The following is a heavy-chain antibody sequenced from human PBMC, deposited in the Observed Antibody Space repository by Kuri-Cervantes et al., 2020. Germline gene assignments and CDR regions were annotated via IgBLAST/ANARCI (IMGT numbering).Heavy chain of an antibody. D-gene: IGHD6-13*01. V-gene: IGHV3-7*01. J-gene: IGHJ3*02. Sequence: GGSLRLSWAASGFTFSSYWMSWVRQAPGKGLEWVANIKQDGSEKYYVDSVKGRFTISRDNAKNSLYLQMNSLIAEDTAVYYCARVRGSSWYQDDAFDIWGQGTMVTVSS. CDR2: IKQDGSEK. CDR3: ARVRGSSWYQDDAFDI. CDR1: GFTFSSYW.